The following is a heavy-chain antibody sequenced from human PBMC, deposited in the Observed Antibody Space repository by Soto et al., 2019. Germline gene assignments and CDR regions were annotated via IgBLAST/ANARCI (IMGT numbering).Heavy chain of an antibody. D-gene: IGHD2-15*01. Sequence: QLQLVQSGAEVTKPGSSVKVSCKASGGTFSSYAFSWVRQAPGQGLEWMGGIIPIFGRANYAQKSQGRVTITADESTSTGYMELSSLRPEDTAVYYWASDPTYSDNGMVVPAKYCMDVWGQGTTVTVSS. J-gene: IGHJ6*02. CDR2: IIPIFGRA. CDR1: GGTFSSYA. CDR3: ASDPTYSDNGMVVPAKYCMDV. V-gene: IGHV1-69*12.